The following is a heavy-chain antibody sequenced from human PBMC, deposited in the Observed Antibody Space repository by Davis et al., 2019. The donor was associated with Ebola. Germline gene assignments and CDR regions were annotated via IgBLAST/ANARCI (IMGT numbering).Heavy chain of an antibody. J-gene: IGHJ2*01. Sequence: PSETLSLTCTVSGGSISSYYWSWIRQPPGQGLEWIGYINYSGSTSYNPSLKSRVSISVNTSKKQFSLRLNSVTAADTAVYYCARGGPPHYDFWSGSPEDWYFDLWGRGTLVTVSS. CDR3: ARGGPPHYDFWSGSPEDWYFDL. V-gene: IGHV4-59*01. CDR1: GGSISSYY. CDR2: INYSGST. D-gene: IGHD3-3*01.